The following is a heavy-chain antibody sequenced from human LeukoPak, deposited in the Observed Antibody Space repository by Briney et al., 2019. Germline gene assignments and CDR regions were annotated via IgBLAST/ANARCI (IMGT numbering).Heavy chain of an antibody. V-gene: IGHV4-30-4*01. D-gene: IGHD4-17*01. Sequence: MASETLSLTCTVSGSSVSSSAYYWAWIRQPPGEGLEWIGHIYYSGSTYYNPSLKSRTTMSVDTSKNQFSLQLNSVTAADTAVYFCARENDYGDRILGYWGQGTLVTVSS. J-gene: IGHJ4*02. CDR1: GSSVSSSAYY. CDR2: IYYSGST. CDR3: ARENDYGDRILGY.